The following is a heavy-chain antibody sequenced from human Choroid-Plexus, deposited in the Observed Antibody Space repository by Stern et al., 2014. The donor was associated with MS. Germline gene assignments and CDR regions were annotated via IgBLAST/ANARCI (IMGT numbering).Heavy chain of an antibody. CDR2: INPSGDSA. J-gene: IGHJ4*02. CDR3: ASGTGSKRPAGNY. Sequence: VQLVESGAEVKKPGASGKVSGKASGDTFTIHYMHWVRQAPGHGLEWVGIINPSGDSASYAQKFQGRVTMTRDTSTSTLYMELSSLRSEDTAVYYCASGTGSKRPAGNYWGQGTLVTVSS. V-gene: IGHV1-46*01. D-gene: IGHD3/OR15-3a*01. CDR1: GDTFTIHY.